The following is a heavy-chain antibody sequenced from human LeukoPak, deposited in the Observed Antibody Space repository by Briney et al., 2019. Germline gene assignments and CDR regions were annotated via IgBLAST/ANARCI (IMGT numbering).Heavy chain of an antibody. Sequence: GGSLRLSCAASGFTFSSYEMNWVRQAPGKGLEWVSYISSSGSTIYYADSVKGRFTISRDNAKNSLYLQMNGLRAEDTAVYYCARSTLYSSGLFDYWGQGTLVTVSS. D-gene: IGHD6-19*01. CDR3: ARSTLYSSGLFDY. CDR1: GFTFSSYE. CDR2: ISSSGSTI. J-gene: IGHJ4*02. V-gene: IGHV3-48*03.